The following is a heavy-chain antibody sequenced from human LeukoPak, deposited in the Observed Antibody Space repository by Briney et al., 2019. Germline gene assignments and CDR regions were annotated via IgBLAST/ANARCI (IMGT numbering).Heavy chain of an antibody. Sequence: ASVKVSCKASGYTFTSYDINWVRQATGQGLEWMGWMNPNSGNTGYAQKFQGRVTITRNTSISTAYMELSSLRSEDTAVYYCARAKSIAARPRYYYYMDVWGKGTRSPSP. J-gene: IGHJ6*03. V-gene: IGHV1-8*03. CDR3: ARAKSIAARPRYYYYMDV. CDR2: MNPNSGNT. D-gene: IGHD6-6*01. CDR1: GYTFTSYD.